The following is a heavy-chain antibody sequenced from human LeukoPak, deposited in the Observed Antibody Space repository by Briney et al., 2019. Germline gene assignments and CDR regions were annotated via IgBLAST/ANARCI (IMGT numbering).Heavy chain of an antibody. D-gene: IGHD6-25*01. CDR2: ISSSSSTI. CDR3: AKALSSNGLFHY. CDR1: GFTFSSYS. Sequence: HPGGSLRLSCAASGFTFSSYSMNWVRQAPGKGLEWVSYISSSSSTIYYADSVKGRFTISRDNSKNTLYLQMSSLRAEDTAVYYCAKALSSNGLFHYWGQGTLVTVSS. V-gene: IGHV3-48*01. J-gene: IGHJ4*02.